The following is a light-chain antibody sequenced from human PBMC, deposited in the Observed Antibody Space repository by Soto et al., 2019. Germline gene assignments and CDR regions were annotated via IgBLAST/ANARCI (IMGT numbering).Light chain of an antibody. CDR3: QQYNNWPGT. V-gene: IGKV3-15*01. Sequence: EIVMTQSPATLSVSPGERATLSCRARQSVSSNLAWYQQKPGQAPRLLIYGASTRATGIPARFSGSESGTEFTLTISSLQSEDFAVYYCQQYNNWPGTFGPGTKVDIK. CDR1: QSVSSN. J-gene: IGKJ3*01. CDR2: GAS.